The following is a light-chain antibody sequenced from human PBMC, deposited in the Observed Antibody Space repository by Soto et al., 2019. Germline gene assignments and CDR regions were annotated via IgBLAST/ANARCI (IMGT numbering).Light chain of an antibody. CDR1: SSNIGAGYD. J-gene: IGLJ3*02. V-gene: IGLV1-40*01. CDR2: GHS. CDR3: QSYDSSLSGGV. Sequence: QSVLTQPPSVSGAPGQRVTISCTGSSSNIGAGYDVHWYQQLPGTAPKLLIYGHSNRPSGVPDRFSGSKSGTSASLAITGLQAEDEADCYCQSYDSSLSGGVFGGGTKLTVL.